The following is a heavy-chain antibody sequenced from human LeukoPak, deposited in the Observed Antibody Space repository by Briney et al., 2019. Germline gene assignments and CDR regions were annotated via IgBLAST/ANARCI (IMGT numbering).Heavy chain of an antibody. CDR3: AKVRAPSGWFNSDY. V-gene: IGHV3-7*03. CDR2: IKPDGSER. Sequence: GGSLRLSCTASGFTFSYYWMSWVRQAPGKGLEWVANIKPDGSERYYVDSVKGRFTISRDNSKNTLYLQMNSLRVEDTAAYYCAKVRAPSGWFNSDYWGQGTLVTVSS. D-gene: IGHD6-19*01. CDR1: GFTFSYYW. J-gene: IGHJ4*02.